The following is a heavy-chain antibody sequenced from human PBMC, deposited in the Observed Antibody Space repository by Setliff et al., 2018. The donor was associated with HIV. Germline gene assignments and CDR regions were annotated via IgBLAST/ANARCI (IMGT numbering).Heavy chain of an antibody. D-gene: IGHD1-26*01. V-gene: IGHV4-38-2*02. CDR1: GYSISSGYY. Sequence: SETLSLTCTVSGYSISSGYYWGFIRQPPGKGLEWIGSIYYSGSTNYNPSLKSRVTISVDTSKNQFSLKLTSVTAADTAVYYCARNIEWEPYAFDIWGQGTMVTVSS. CDR2: IYYSGST. J-gene: IGHJ3*02. CDR3: ARNIEWEPYAFDI.